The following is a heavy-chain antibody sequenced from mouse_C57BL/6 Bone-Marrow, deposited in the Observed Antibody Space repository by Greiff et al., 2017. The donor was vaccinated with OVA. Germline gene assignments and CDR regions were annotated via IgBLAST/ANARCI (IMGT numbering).Heavy chain of an antibody. CDR3: TRGRLGRRAMDY. J-gene: IGHJ4*01. Sequence: EVQGVESGAGLVKPGGSLKLSCAASGFTFSSYAMSWVRQTPEKRLEWVAYISSGGDYIYYADTVKGRFTISRDNARNTLYLQMSSLKSEDTAMYYCTRGRLGRRAMDYWGQGTSVTVSS. CDR2: ISSGGDYI. D-gene: IGHD4-1*01. CDR1: GFTFSSYA. V-gene: IGHV5-9-1*02.